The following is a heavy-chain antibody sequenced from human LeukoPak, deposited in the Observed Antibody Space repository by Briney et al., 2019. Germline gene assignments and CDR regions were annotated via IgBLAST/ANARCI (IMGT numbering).Heavy chain of an antibody. J-gene: IGHJ4*02. CDR1: GFAFGDYA. Sequence: PGRSLRLSCTASGFAFGDYAMSWVRQAPGKGLEWVGFIRSKGCGGTAEYAASVKGRFTISRDDSKSIAYLQMNSLKTEDTAVYYCTRCSGGSCPPSRLKYYFDYWGQGTLLTVSS. CDR3: TRCSGGSCPPSRLKYYFDY. D-gene: IGHD2-15*01. CDR2: IRSKGCGGTA. V-gene: IGHV3-49*04.